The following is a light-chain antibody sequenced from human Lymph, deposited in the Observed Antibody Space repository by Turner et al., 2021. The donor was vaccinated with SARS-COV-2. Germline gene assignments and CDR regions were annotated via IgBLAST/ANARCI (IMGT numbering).Light chain of an antibody. Sequence: QSALTQPASVSGSPGQSITISCTGTSSDVGSYNLVSWYQQHPGKAPKLMLYEVSKRPSGVSNRFSGSKSGNTASLTISGLQAEDEADYYCCSYAGSSTPWVFGGGTKLTVL. V-gene: IGLV2-23*02. CDR3: CSYAGSSTPWV. CDR1: SSDVGSYNL. J-gene: IGLJ3*02. CDR2: EVS.